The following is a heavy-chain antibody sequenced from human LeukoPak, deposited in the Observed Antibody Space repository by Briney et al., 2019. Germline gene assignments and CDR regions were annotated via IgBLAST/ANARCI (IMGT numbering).Heavy chain of an antibody. J-gene: IGHJ4*02. V-gene: IGHV4-59*01. CDR3: ARGGYSYVNYFDY. CDR2: IYYSGST. D-gene: IGHD5-18*01. CDR1: GGSISSYY. Sequence: KRSETLSLTCTVSGGSISSYYWSWIRQPPGKGLEWIGYIYYSGSTNYNPSLKSRVTISVDTSKNQFSLKLSSVTAADTAVYYCARGGYSYVNYFDYWGQGTLVTVSS.